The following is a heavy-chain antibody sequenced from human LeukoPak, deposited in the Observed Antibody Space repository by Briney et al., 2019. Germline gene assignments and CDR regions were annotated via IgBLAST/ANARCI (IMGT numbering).Heavy chain of an antibody. Sequence: PSETLSLTCSVSGGSISSSSNYYWGWIRQPPGKGLEWIGSIYYSGSTNYNPSLKSRVTISVDTSKNQFSLKLSSVTAADTAVYYCARFAGPSYYYGSGSSWFDPWGQGTLVTVSS. D-gene: IGHD3-10*01. CDR2: IYYSGST. V-gene: IGHV4-39*07. J-gene: IGHJ5*02. CDR1: GGSISSSSNYY. CDR3: ARFAGPSYYYGSGSSWFDP.